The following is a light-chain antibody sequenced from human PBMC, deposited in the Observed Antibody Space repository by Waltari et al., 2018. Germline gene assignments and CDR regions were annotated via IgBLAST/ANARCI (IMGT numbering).Light chain of an antibody. CDR1: QSLLHRNGNNY. CDR2: LGP. CDR3: MQSLQSLWT. V-gene: IGKV2-28*01. Sequence: DIVVTQSPLSLPVTPGEPASISCRSSQSLLHRNGNNYFDWYLQKPGQSPQLLVYLGPNRASGVPDRFSGSGSGTDFTLRISRVEAEDVGVYYCMQSLQSLWTFGPGTKVEIK. J-gene: IGKJ1*01.